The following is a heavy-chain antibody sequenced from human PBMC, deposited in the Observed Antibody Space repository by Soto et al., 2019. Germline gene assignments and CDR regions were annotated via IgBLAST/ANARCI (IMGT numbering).Heavy chain of an antibody. V-gene: IGHV3-21*01. CDR1: GFTFSSYS. J-gene: IGHJ4*02. Sequence: EVQLVESGGGLVKPGGSLRLSCAASGFTFSSYSMNWVRQAPGKGLEWGSSISSSSRYIYYADSVKGRFTISRDNAKNSLYLQMNSLRAEDTAVYYCASDSSWYYFDYWGQGTLVTVSS. CDR2: ISSSSRYI. CDR3: ASDSSWYYFDY. D-gene: IGHD6-13*01.